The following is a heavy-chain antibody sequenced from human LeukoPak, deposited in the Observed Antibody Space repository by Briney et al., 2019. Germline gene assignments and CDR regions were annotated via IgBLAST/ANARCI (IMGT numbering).Heavy chain of an antibody. CDR3: ARDRPLHYFDY. Sequence: GGSLRLSCAASGFTFSSYSMNWVRQAPGKGLEWVSSISSSSSYIYYGDSVKGRFTISRDNAKNSLYLQMNSLRAEDTAVSYCARDRPLHYFDYWGQGTLVTVSS. CDR2: ISSSSSYI. J-gene: IGHJ4*02. V-gene: IGHV3-21*01. CDR1: GFTFSSYS.